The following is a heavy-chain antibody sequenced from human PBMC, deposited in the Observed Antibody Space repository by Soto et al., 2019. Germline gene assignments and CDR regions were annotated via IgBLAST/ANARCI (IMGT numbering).Heavy chain of an antibody. V-gene: IGHV3-23*01. CDR3: ARDQGGQSGNFIFDH. CDR1: GFTFSNYG. Sequence: PGGSLRLSCAASGFTFSNYGMTWVRQAPGKGPEWVSGISGRGDKTNYADSVKGRFAISRDNSKNTLYVQMNSLRADDTAVYYCARDQGGQSGNFIFDHWGQGALVTVSS. D-gene: IGHD1-26*01. CDR2: ISGRGDKT. J-gene: IGHJ4*02.